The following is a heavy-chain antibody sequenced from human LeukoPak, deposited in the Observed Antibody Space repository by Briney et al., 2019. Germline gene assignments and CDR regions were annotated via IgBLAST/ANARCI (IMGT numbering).Heavy chain of an antibody. CDR1: GGSISSSSYY. CDR3: ARMYSGSYLNHYYYYYYMDV. V-gene: IGHV4-39*01. J-gene: IGHJ6*03. D-gene: IGHD1-26*01. CDR2: IYYSGST. Sequence: SETLSLTCTVSGGSISSSSYYWGWIRQPPGKGLEWIGSIYYSGSTYYNPSLKSRVTISVDTSKNQFSLKLSSVTAADTAVYYCARMYSGSYLNHYYYYYYMDVWGKGTTVTVSS.